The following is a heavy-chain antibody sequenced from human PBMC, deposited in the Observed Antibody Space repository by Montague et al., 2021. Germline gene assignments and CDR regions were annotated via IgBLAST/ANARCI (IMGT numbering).Heavy chain of an antibody. Sequence: SETLSLTCNVSGGSASTGNYYWTWIRQPPGKELEWIGYIYYTGSSKYNPSLESRVTISISTSKKQFTLKLSSVTAVDTAVYYCARGQWLVPYYLDSWGQGTLVTVSS. V-gene: IGHV4-61*01. CDR1: GGSASTGNYY. CDR3: ARGQWLVPYYLDS. J-gene: IGHJ4*02. D-gene: IGHD6-19*01. CDR2: IYYTGSS.